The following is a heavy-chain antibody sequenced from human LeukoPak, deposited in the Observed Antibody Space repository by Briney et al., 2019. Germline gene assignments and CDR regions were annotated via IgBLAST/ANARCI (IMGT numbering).Heavy chain of an antibody. Sequence: SQTLSLTCTVSVGSISSGCYYWSWIRQHPGKGLEWIGYIYYSGSTYYNPSLKSRVTISVDTSKNQFSLKLSSVTAADTAVYYCARDDSSGYYYAFDIWGQGTMVTVSS. J-gene: IGHJ3*02. CDR3: ARDDSSGYYYAFDI. D-gene: IGHD3-22*01. V-gene: IGHV4-31*03. CDR2: IYYSGST. CDR1: VGSISSGCYY.